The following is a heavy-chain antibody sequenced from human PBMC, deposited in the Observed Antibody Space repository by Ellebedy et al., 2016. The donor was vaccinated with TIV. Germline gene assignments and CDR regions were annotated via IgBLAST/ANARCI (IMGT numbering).Heavy chain of an antibody. J-gene: IGHJ4*02. V-gene: IGHV1-18*01. D-gene: IGHD3-10*01. CDR3: ARTYYYGRGDY. CDR1: GYTFTSYG. CDR2: INTYNGNT. Sequence: AASVKVSCKASGYTFTSYGLSWVRQAPGQGLEWMGWINTYNGNTNYAQNLQGRVTMTRDTSTSTVYMELSSLRSEDTAVYYCARTYYYGRGDYWGQGTLVTVSS.